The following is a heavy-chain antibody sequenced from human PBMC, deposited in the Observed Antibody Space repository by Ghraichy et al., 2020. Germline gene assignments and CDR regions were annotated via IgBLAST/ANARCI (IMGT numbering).Heavy chain of an antibody. CDR3: AKEVHGYNYASHPYYYYGMDV. Sequence: GESLNISCGASGFIFSNYGMHWVRQAPGKGLEWVAVISYDGNYKYYADSVKGRFTISKDNSKNTLYLQMNSLRTEDTAVYYCAKEVHGYNYASHPYYYYGMDVWGQGTTVTVSS. V-gene: IGHV3-30*18. J-gene: IGHJ6*02. CDR2: ISYDGNYK. D-gene: IGHD5-24*01. CDR1: GFIFSNYG.